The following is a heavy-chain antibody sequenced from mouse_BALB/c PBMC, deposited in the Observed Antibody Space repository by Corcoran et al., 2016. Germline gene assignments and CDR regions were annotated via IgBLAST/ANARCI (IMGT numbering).Heavy chain of an antibody. Sequence: EVQLQQSGPELVKPGASVKMSCKASGYTFTSYVMHWVKQKPGQGLEWIGYIYPYNDDTKYNEEFRGKATLTSDKSSSTAYMELNSLTSEDSAVYYCAREVPGGYPFEYWGQCTTLTVSS. CDR1: GYTFTSYV. J-gene: IGHJ2*01. CDR2: IYPYNDDT. V-gene: IGHV1S136*01. CDR3: AREVPGGYPFEY. D-gene: IGHD2-2*01.